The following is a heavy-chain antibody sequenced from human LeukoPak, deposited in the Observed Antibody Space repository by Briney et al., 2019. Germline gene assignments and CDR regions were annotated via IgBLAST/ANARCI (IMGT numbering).Heavy chain of an antibody. CDR3: ASRTETIDY. CDR2: IWYDGSNK. CDR1: GFTFSSYG. J-gene: IGHJ4*02. Sequence: PGGSLRLSCAASGFTFSSYGMPWVRQAPGKGLEWVAVIWYDGSNKYYADSVKGRFTISRDNSKNTLYLQMNSLRAEDTAVYYCASRTETIDYWGQGTLVTVSS. D-gene: IGHD1-1*01. V-gene: IGHV3-33*01.